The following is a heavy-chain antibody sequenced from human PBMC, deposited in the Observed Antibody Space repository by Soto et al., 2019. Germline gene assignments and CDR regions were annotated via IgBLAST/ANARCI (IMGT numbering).Heavy chain of an antibody. V-gene: IGHV1-18*01. CDR1: GYTFTSYG. D-gene: IGHD4-17*01. Sequence: ASVKVSCKASGYTFTSYGISWVRQAPGQGLEWMGWISAYNGNTNYAQKLQGRVTMTTDTSTSTAYMELRSLRSDDTAVYYCARLWEGDGADYGDYMDVWGKGTTVTVSS. CDR2: ISAYNGNT. J-gene: IGHJ6*03. CDR3: ARLWEGDGADYGDYMDV.